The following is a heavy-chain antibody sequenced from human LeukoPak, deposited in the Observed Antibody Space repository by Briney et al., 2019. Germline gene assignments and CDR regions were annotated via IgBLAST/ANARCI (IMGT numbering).Heavy chain of an antibody. CDR3: ARGSDRGELLTGFDY. V-gene: IGHV1-69*05. Sequence: ASVKVSCKASGGTFSSYAISWVRQAPGQGLEWMGGIIPIFGTANYAQKFQGRVTITTDESTSTAYMELSSLRSEDTAVYYCARGSDRGELLTGFDYWGQGTLVTVSS. J-gene: IGHJ4*02. D-gene: IGHD1-26*01. CDR1: GGTFSSYA. CDR2: IIPIFGTA.